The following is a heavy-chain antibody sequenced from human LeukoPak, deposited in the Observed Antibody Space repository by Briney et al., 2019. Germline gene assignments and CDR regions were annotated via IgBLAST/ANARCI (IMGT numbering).Heavy chain of an antibody. Sequence: GGSLRLSCASSGFDFSNFWMSWVRQAPGKGLEWVANIDEDGSSDYYVDSVKGRFTISRDNAKNSLYLHINSLRGDDTAVYYCARDARYDDYSLDYFDYWGQGSLVTVSS. D-gene: IGHD3-3*01. CDR1: GFDFSNFW. J-gene: IGHJ4*02. V-gene: IGHV3-7*01. CDR3: ARDARYDDYSLDYFDY. CDR2: IDEDGSSD.